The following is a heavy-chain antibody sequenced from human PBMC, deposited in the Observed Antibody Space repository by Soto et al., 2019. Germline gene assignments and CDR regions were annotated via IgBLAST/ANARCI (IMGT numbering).Heavy chain of an antibody. Sequence: EVQLVESGGGLVQPGRSLRLSCAASGFTFDDYAMHWVRQAPGKGLEWVSGISWNSATIDYVDSVKGRFTISRDNAKNSLYLQMNSLRPEDTALYYCAKDSRYQLLSDRPHGRFEYWGQGTLVTVSS. CDR2: ISWNSATI. CDR3: AKDSRYQLLSDRPHGRFEY. V-gene: IGHV3-9*01. D-gene: IGHD2-2*01. CDR1: GFTFDDYA. J-gene: IGHJ4*02.